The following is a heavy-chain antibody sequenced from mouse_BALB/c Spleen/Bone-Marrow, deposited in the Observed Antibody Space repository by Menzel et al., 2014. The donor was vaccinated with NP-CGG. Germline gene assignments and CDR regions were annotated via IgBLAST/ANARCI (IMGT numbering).Heavy chain of an antibody. Sequence: VQLVESGPGLVAPSQSLSITCTVSGFSLTSYGVHWVRQPPGKGPEWLVVIWSDGSTTYNSSLKSRLNIRKDNSKSQVFLKVNSLQTDDTAMYYCARTGTYYAMDYWGQGTSVTVSS. D-gene: IGHD4-1*01. V-gene: IGHV2-6*02. CDR2: IWSDGST. CDR3: ARTGTYYAMDY. J-gene: IGHJ4*01. CDR1: GFSLTSYG.